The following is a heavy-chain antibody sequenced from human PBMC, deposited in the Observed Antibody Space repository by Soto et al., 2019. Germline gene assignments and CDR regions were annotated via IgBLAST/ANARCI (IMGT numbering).Heavy chain of an antibody. D-gene: IGHD6-19*01. CDR3: ARDLGGWPDY. CDR1: GYTFTSYA. Sequence: QVQLVQSGAEVKKPGASVKVSCKASGYTFTSYAIHWVRQAPGQRLEWMGWINAGNGNTKYSQKFQDRVTITRDTSSTPAYRELSSLRSEYTAVYYCARDLGGWPDYWGQGTLVTVSS. J-gene: IGHJ4*02. CDR2: INAGNGNT. V-gene: IGHV1-3*01.